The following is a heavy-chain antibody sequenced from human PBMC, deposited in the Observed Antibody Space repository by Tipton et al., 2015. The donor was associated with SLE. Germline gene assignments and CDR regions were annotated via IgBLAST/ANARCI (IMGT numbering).Heavy chain of an antibody. Sequence: TLSLTCTVSGGSISSHYWSWIRQPPGKGLEWIGYIYYSGSTNYNPSLKSRVTISVDTSKNQFSLKLSPVTAADTAVYYCARAVVVAAAFDYWGQGTLVTVSS. J-gene: IGHJ4*02. D-gene: IGHD2-15*01. CDR2: IYYSGST. CDR1: GGSISSHY. V-gene: IGHV4-59*11. CDR3: ARAVVVAAAFDY.